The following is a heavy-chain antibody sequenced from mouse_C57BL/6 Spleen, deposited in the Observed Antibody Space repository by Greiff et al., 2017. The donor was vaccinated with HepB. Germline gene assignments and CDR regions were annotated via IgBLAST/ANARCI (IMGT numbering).Heavy chain of an antibody. CDR1: GFTFSDYG. D-gene: IGHD2-3*01. CDR3: ARGGYWGYFDV. Sequence: EVKLMESGGGLVKPGGSLKLSCAASGFTFSDYGMHWVRQAPEKGLEWVAYISSGSSTIYYADTVKGRFTISRDNAKNTLFLQMTSLRSEDTAMYYCARGGYWGYFDVWGTGTTVTVSS. CDR2: ISSGSSTI. J-gene: IGHJ1*03. V-gene: IGHV5-17*01.